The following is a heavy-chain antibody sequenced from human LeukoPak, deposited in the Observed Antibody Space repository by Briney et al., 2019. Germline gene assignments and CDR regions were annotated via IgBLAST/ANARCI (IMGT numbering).Heavy chain of an antibody. V-gene: IGHV1-2*02. J-gene: IGHJ4*02. CDR3: ARGQNRDYSDYGRNY. Sequence: ASVKVSCKASGYTFTAHYIHWVRQAPGQGLEWMGWINPNNGDTNYAQKFQGRVTMTRDTSISTAYMELSRLRSDDTAIYYCARGQNRDYSDYGRNYWGQGTLVTVSS. D-gene: IGHD4-11*01. CDR1: GYTFTAHY. CDR2: INPNNGDT.